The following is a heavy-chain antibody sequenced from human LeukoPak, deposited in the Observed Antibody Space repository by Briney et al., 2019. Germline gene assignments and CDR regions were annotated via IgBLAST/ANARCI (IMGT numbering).Heavy chain of an antibody. D-gene: IGHD1-14*01. CDR3: ASRNPAIGY. CDR1: GFTFSSYS. Sequence: GGSLRLSCAASGFTFSSYSMNWVRQAPGKGLEWVSSISSSSSYIYYAVSVKGRFTISRDNAKNSLYLQMNSLRAEDTAVYYCASRNPAIGYWGQGTLVTVSS. V-gene: IGHV3-21*01. J-gene: IGHJ4*02. CDR2: ISSSSSYI.